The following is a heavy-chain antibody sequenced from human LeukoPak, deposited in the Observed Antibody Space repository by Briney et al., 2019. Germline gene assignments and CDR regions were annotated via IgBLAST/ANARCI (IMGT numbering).Heavy chain of an antibody. J-gene: IGHJ3*02. CDR2: ISGSGGST. CDR3: ASSGYYYVGYAFDI. D-gene: IGHD3-22*01. CDR1: GFTFSSYA. V-gene: IGHV3-23*01. Sequence: PGGSLRLSCAASGFTFSSYAMSWVRQAPGKGLEWVSAISGSGGSTCYADSVKGRFTISRDNSKNTLYLQMNSLRAEDTAVYYCASSGYYYVGYAFDIWGQGTMVTVSS.